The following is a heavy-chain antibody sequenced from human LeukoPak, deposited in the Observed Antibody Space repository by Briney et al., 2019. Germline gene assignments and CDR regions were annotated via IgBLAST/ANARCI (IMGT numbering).Heavy chain of an antibody. CDR1: GDSVSNNIAT. V-gene: IGHV6-1*01. J-gene: IGHJ5*02. D-gene: IGHD3-9*01. Sequence: SQTLSLTCAISGDSVSNNIATWNWVRQSPSRGLEWLGRTYYRSRWGNDYAISVKGRITINPDTSRNQFSLQLNSVTPEDTAVYYCARGVIRYFDWSSRRTNWFDPWGQGTLVTVSS. CDR2: TYYRSRWGN. CDR3: ARGVIRYFDWSSRRTNWFDP.